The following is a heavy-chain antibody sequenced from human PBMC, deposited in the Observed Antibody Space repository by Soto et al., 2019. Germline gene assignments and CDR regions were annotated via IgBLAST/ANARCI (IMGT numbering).Heavy chain of an antibody. CDR1: GFTFSSYS. CDR3: ARDLRADFWSGSNWFDP. V-gene: IGHV3-21*01. D-gene: IGHD3-3*01. J-gene: IGHJ5*02. CDR2: ISSSSSYI. Sequence: EVQLVESGGGLVKPGGSLRLSCAASGFTFSSYSMNWVRQAPEKGLEWVSSISSSSSYIYYADSVKGRFTISRDNAKNSLYLQMNSLRAEDTAVYYCARDLRADFWSGSNWFDPWGQGTLVTVSS.